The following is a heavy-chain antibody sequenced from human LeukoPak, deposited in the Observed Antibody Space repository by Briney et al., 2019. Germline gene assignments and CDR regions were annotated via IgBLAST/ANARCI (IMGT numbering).Heavy chain of an antibody. V-gene: IGHV3-23*01. CDR3: ARVIDYYDNWFDP. J-gene: IGHJ5*02. Sequence: GGSLRLSCAASGFTFSSYAMNRVRQAPGKGLEWVSGLSGSGRGGSTYYAASVKGRFTISRENSKNTLYLQMNSLRAEDTAVYYCARVIDYYDNWFDPWGQGTLVTVSS. CDR2: LSGSGRGGST. CDR1: GFTFSSYA. D-gene: IGHD3-22*01.